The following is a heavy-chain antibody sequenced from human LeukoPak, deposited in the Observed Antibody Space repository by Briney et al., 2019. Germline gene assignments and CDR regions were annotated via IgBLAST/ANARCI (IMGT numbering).Heavy chain of an antibody. D-gene: IGHD3-9*01. V-gene: IGHV3-53*01. J-gene: IGHJ4*02. CDR1: GFTVSSNY. CDR3: ASGRNILTGYYTADY. CDR2: IYSGGST. Sequence: GGSLRLSCAASGFTVSSNYMSWVRQAPGKGLEWVSVIYSGGSTYCADSVKGRFTISRDNSKNTLYLQMNSLRAEDTAVYYCASGRNILTGYYTADYWGQGTLVTVSS.